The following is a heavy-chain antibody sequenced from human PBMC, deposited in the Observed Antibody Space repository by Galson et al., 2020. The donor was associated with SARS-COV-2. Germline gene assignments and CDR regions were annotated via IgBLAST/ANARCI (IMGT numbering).Heavy chain of an antibody. CDR2: IYWNDDT. CDR1: GFTLRTGGMG. CDR3: AHTQWLVKDCFDY. V-gene: IGHV2-5*01. Sequence: SGPTLVKPRETLTLTCSFSGFTLRTGGMGVGWIRQPPGKALEWLALIYWNDDTRYSPSLKNRLTITKDASTNQVVLSMTNVDPEDTATYYCAHTQWLVKDCFDYWGQGTQVTVSS. J-gene: IGHJ4*02. D-gene: IGHD6-19*01.